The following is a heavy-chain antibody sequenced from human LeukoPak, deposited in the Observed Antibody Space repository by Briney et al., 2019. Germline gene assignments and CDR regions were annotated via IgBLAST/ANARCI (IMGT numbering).Heavy chain of an antibody. CDR1: GFTFSDYY. CDR2: ISNSNTYI. Sequence: GGSLRLSCAASGFTFSDYYMSWIRQAPGKGLEWVSSISNSNTYIYYADSLKGRFTISRDNAKNSLYLQMNSLRAEDTAVYYCARGSSSWYGAPNWFDPWGQGTLVTVSS. V-gene: IGHV3-11*06. D-gene: IGHD6-13*01. J-gene: IGHJ5*02. CDR3: ARGSSSWYGAPNWFDP.